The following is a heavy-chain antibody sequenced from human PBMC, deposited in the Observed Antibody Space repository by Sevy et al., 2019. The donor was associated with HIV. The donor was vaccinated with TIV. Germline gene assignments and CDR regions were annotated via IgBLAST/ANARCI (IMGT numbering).Heavy chain of an antibody. Sequence: GGSLRLPCPASEFTFSSYAMSWVRQAPGKGLEWVPAFRGGGGSTYYADSVKGRFTISRDNSKNTQYLQMNSLRAEDTALYYCAKELFGAAAAFYWYFDLWGRGTLVTVSS. CDR1: EFTFSSYA. V-gene: IGHV3-23*01. J-gene: IGHJ2*01. D-gene: IGHD6-13*01. CDR3: AKELFGAAAAFYWYFDL. CDR2: FRGGGGST.